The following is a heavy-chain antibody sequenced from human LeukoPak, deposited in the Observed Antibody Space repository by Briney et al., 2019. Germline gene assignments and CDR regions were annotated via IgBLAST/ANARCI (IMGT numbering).Heavy chain of an antibody. CDR2: ISYDGSNK. V-gene: IGHV3-30*04. Sequence: QPGRSLRLSCAASGFTFSSYAMHWVRQAPGKGLEWVAVISYDGSNKYYADSVKGRFTISRDNSKNTLYLQMNSLRAEDTAVYYCAKAYSGYSSGWYGVDAFDIWGQGTMVTVSS. J-gene: IGHJ3*02. D-gene: IGHD6-19*01. CDR1: GFTFSSYA. CDR3: AKAYSGYSSGWYGVDAFDI.